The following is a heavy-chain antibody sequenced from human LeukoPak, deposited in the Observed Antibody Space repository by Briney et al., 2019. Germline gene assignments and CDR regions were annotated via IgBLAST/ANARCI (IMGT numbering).Heavy chain of an antibody. CDR2: ISRTSEYI. Sequence: GGSLRLSCAASGFSFSIYFMNWVRQAPGKGLEWVPSISRTSEYIHYADSVRGRFAISRDNAKNSVYLQMNSLRAEDTAVYFCAGGGDFDYWGQGILVTVSA. D-gene: IGHD3-16*01. CDR3: AGGGDFDY. V-gene: IGHV3-21*01. CDR1: GFSFSIYF. J-gene: IGHJ4*02.